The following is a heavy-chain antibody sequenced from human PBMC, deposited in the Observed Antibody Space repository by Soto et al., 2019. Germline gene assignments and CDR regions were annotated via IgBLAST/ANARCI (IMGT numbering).Heavy chain of an antibody. D-gene: IGHD1-26*01. J-gene: IGHJ6*02. CDR3: ARESGVGAPGNSYYYYYGMDV. V-gene: IGHV1-18*01. Sequence: GASVKVSCKASGYTFTSYGISWVRQAPGQGLEWMGWISAYNGNTNYAQKLQGRVTMTTDTSTSTAYMELRSQRSDDTAVYYCARESGVGAPGNSYYYYYGMDVWGQGTTVTVSS. CDR2: ISAYNGNT. CDR1: GYTFTSYG.